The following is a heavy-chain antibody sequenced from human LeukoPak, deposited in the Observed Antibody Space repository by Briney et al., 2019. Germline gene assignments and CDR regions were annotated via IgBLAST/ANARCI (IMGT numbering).Heavy chain of an antibody. D-gene: IGHD3-3*01. CDR2: IKQDGSEK. CDR1: GFTFSSYW. CDR3: ARDQRFWSYYFDY. V-gene: IGHV3-7*01. J-gene: IGHJ4*02. Sequence: GGSLRLSCAASGFTFSSYWMSWVRQAPGKGLEWVANIKQDGSEKYYVDSVKGRFTISRDNAKSSLYLQMNSLRAEDTAVYYCARDQRFWSYYFDYWGQGTQVTVSS.